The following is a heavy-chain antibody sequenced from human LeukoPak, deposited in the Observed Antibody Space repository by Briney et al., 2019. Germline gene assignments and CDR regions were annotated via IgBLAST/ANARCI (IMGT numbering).Heavy chain of an antibody. CDR2: IIPILGIA. V-gene: IGHV1-69*04. CDR3: ARGIAAAAHSICYFDY. CDR1: GGTFSSYA. J-gene: IGHJ4*02. D-gene: IGHD6-13*01. Sequence: SVKVSCKASGGTFSSYAISWVRQAPGQGLEWMGRIIPILGIANYAQKFQGRVTITADKSTSTAYMELSSLRSEDTAVYYCARGIAAAAHSICYFDYWGQGTLVTVSS.